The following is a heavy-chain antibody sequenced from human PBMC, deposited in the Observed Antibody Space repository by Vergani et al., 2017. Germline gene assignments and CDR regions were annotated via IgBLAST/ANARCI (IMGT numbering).Heavy chain of an antibody. V-gene: IGHV4-59*01. CDR2: IYYSGST. CDR3: AGSGYYYYMDV. J-gene: IGHJ6*03. Sequence: QVQLQESGPGLVKPSETLSLTFTVSGGSISSYYWSWIRQPPGKGLEWIGYIYYSGSTNYNPSLKSRVTISVDTSKNQFTLKLSSVTAADTAVYYCAGSGYYYYMDVWGKGTTVTVSS. CDR1: GGSISSYY. D-gene: IGHD3-10*01.